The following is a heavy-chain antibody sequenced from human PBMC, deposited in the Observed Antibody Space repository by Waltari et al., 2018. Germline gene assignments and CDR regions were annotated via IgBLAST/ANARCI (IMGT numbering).Heavy chain of an antibody. CDR2: ISNTGADM. J-gene: IGHJ4*02. CDR3: ATGGWGFFLGY. V-gene: IGHV3-21*02. Sequence: EVQLVESGGGLVRPGGSLRLSCAASGLSFNTYNMNWVRQAPGKGLEWVSTISNTGADMHYADSVKGRFTISRDNAKNSLYLQLSSLRAEDTAMYYCATGGWGFFLGYWGQGTLVTVSS. CDR1: GLSFNTYN. D-gene: IGHD7-27*01.